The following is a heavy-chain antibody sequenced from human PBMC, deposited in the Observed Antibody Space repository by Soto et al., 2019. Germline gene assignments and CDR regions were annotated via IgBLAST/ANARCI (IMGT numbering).Heavy chain of an antibody. CDR2: ISSSGSTT. CDR1: TILFTDNF. CDR3: VTSPNYYYPYYMEV. Sequence: QVQVVECGGGLVKPGGSLRLSFAASTILFTDNFLYWICQAPGNGLELISYISSSGSTTYYADSVKGRFTLSRDNAKNSLNLHMNSLSAEDTAIYYCVTSPNYYYPYYMEVLGKGTTVPVSS. V-gene: IGHV3-11*01. J-gene: IGHJ6*03.